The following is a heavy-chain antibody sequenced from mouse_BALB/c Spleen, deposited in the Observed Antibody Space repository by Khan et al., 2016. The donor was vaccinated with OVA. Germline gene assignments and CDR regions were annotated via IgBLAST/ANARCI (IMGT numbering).Heavy chain of an antibody. CDR1: GYTFINYW. CDR2: INPSTGHT. D-gene: IGHD1-1*01. J-gene: IGHJ2*01. Sequence: QVQLQESGAELAKPGASVKMSCKASGYTFINYWILWVKQRPGQGLEWIGYINPSTGHTEYNQNFKDKATLTADKSSSTAYMQLISLTSEDSAVDYCARRGLRWDFSYWGQGTTLTVSS. CDR3: ARRGLRWDFSY. V-gene: IGHV1-7*01.